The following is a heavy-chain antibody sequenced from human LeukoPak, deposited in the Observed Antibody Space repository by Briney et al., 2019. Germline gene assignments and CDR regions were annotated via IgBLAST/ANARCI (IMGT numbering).Heavy chain of an antibody. V-gene: IGHV3-23*01. Sequence: GGSLRLSCAASGFTFSSYAMSWVRQAPGKGLEWVSAISGSGGSTYYADSVKGRFTVSRDNSKNTLYLQLNSLRADDTAVYYCAKYRLIWLPAPVFDYWGQGTLVTVSS. CDR2: ISGSGGST. D-gene: IGHD5-12*01. CDR1: GFTFSSYA. J-gene: IGHJ4*02. CDR3: AKYRLIWLPAPVFDY.